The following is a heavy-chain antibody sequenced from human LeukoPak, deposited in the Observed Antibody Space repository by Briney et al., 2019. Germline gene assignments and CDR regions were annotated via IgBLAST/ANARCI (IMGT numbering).Heavy chain of an antibody. CDR2: IYYSGST. D-gene: IGHD4-23*01. CDR1: GGSISSSSYY. CDR3: ASPSTVVDGDAFDI. Sequence: SEILSLTCTVSGGSISSSSYYWGWIRQPPGKGLEWIGSIYYSGSTYYNPSLKSRVTISVDTSKNQFSLKLSSVTAADTAVYYCASPSTVVDGDAFDIWGQGTMVTVSS. V-gene: IGHV4-39*01. J-gene: IGHJ3*02.